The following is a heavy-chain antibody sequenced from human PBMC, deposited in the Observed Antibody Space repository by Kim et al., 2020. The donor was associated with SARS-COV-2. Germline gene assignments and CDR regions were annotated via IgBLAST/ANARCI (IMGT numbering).Heavy chain of an antibody. CDR3: ARDFKYSSSWYNWFDP. V-gene: IGHV1-3*01. D-gene: IGHD6-13*01. Sequence: ASVKVSCKASGYTFTSYAMHWVRQAPGQRLEWMGWINAGNGNTKYSQKFQGRVTITRDTSASTAYMELSSRRSEDTAVYYCARDFKYSSSWYNWFDPWGQGTLVTVSS. CDR1: GYTFTSYA. J-gene: IGHJ5*02. CDR2: INAGNGNT.